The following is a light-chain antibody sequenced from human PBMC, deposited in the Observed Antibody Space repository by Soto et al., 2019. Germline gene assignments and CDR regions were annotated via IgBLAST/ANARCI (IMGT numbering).Light chain of an antibody. J-gene: IGKJ1*01. V-gene: IGKV3-11*01. CDR1: QSVSSY. CDR3: QHYNSYSEA. CDR2: DAS. Sequence: EIVLKQSPATLSLSPGNRATLSCRASQSVSSYLAWYQQKPGQPPRLLIYDASKRATGIPARFSGSGSGTDFTLTISSLEPDDFATYYCQHYNSYSEAFGQGTKVELK.